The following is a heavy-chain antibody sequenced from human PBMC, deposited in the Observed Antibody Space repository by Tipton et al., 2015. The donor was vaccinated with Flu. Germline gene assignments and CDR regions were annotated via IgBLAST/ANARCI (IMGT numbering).Heavy chain of an antibody. CDR1: GGSISSSNW. V-gene: IGHV4-4*02. CDR2: IYHSGST. D-gene: IGHD1-26*01. CDR3: VRESLVGATNHYFDY. Sequence: TLSLTCAVSGGSISSSNWWSWVRQPPGKGLEWIGEIYHSGSTNYNPSLKSRVTISVDKSKNQFSLKLSSVTAADTAVYYCVRESLVGATNHYFDYWGQGTLVTVSS. J-gene: IGHJ4*02.